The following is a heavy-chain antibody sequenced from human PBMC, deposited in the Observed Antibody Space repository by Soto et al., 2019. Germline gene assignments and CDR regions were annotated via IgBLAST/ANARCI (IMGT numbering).Heavy chain of an antibody. CDR1: GYTFTSYG. V-gene: IGHV1-18*01. CDR2: ISAYNGNT. J-gene: IGHJ6*04. CDR3: ARDGRCGGLRGWCVGACGMVV. Sequence: QVQLVQSGAEVKKPGASVKVSCKASGYTFTSYGMSWVRQAPGQGLEWMGWISAYNGNTNNAQKLQGGVTVTRDTSKSTDYRELGSLRSDATAVYYCARDGRCGGLRGWCVGACGMVVWGEGPTVAVSS. D-gene: IGHD2-8*01.